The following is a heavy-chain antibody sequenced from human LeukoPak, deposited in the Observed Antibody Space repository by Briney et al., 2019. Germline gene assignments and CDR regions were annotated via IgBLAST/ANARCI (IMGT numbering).Heavy chain of an antibody. V-gene: IGHV3-7*01. J-gene: IGHJ6*03. CDR1: GFTFSSYW. CDR3: ARVNTMIVVVTNYYYYYYMDV. CDR2: IKQDGSEK. Sequence: GGSLRLSCAASGFTFSSYWMSWVRQAPGKGLEWVANIKQDGSEKYYVDSVKGRFTISRDNAKNSLYLQMNNLRAEDTAVYYCARVNTMIVVVTNYYYYYYMDVWGKGTTVTVSS. D-gene: IGHD3-22*01.